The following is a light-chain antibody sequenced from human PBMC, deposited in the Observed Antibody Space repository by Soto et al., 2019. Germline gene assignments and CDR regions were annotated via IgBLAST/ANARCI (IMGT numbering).Light chain of an antibody. CDR1: SSDVGGYTY. CDR2: DVT. J-gene: IGLJ1*01. V-gene: IGLV2-14*01. Sequence: QSVLTQPASVSGSPGQSITISCTGTSSDVGGYTYVSWYQQHPGKAPKLMIYDVTSRPSGVSYRFSGSKSGNTASLTISELQAEDEADYYCSSYTTSSSYVFGTGTKVTVL. CDR3: SSYTTSSSYV.